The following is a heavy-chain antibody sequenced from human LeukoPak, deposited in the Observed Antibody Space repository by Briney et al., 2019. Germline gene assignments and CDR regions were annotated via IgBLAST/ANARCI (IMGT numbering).Heavy chain of an antibody. CDR3: AKGGGYSYGTAFCDI. V-gene: IGHV3-30*04. CDR1: GFTFSSYG. CDR2: VSYDGSNE. J-gene: IGHJ3*02. Sequence: GGSLRLSCAASGFTFSSYGMHWVRQAPGKGLEWVTVVSYDGSNEYYADSVKGRFTISRDNSKNTLYLQMNSLRAEDTAVYYCAKGGGYSYGTAFCDIWGQGTMVTVSS. D-gene: IGHD5-18*01.